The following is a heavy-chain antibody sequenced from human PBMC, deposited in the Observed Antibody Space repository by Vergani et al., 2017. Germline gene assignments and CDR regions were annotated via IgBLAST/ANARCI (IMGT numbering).Heavy chain of an antibody. CDR1: GYTFTSYY. D-gene: IGHD3/OR15-3a*01. J-gene: IGHJ6*02. V-gene: IGHV1-69*01. CDR2: IIPIFGTA. CDR3: ADGRGASYYYYGMDV. Sequence: QVQLVQSGAEVKKPGAPVKVSCKASGYTFTSYYIHWVRQAPGQGLEWMGGIIPIFGTANYAQKFQGRVTITADESTSTAYMELSSLRSEDTAVYYCADGRGASYYYYGMDVWGQGTTVTVSS.